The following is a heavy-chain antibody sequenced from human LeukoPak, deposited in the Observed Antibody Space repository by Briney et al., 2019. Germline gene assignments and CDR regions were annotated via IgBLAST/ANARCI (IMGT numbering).Heavy chain of an antibody. CDR3: ARGYSYGNYFDY. V-gene: IGHV4-4*07. CDR2: IYTSGGT. D-gene: IGHD5-18*01. CDR1: GGSISSYY. J-gene: IGHJ4*02. Sequence: SETLSLTCTVSGGSISSYYWSWIRQPAGKGLEWIGRIYTSGGTNYNPSLKSRVTMSVDTSKNQFSLKLSSVTAADTAVYYCARGYSYGNYFDYWGQGTLVTVSS.